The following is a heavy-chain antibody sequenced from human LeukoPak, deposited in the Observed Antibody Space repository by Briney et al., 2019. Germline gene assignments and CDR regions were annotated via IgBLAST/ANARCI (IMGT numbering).Heavy chain of an antibody. D-gene: IGHD1-26*01. Sequence: SVKVSSKASGGTFSSYGISGVRQAPGQGLEWMGGIIPIFGTANYAQKFQGRVTITADESTSTAYMELSSLRSEDTAVYYCARRKSGEDWGQGTLVTVSS. CDR3: ARRKSGED. J-gene: IGHJ4*02. V-gene: IGHV1-69*01. CDR2: IIPIFGTA. CDR1: GGTFSSYG.